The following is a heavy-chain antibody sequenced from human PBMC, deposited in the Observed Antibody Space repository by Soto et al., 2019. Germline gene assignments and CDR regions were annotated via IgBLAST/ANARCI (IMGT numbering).Heavy chain of an antibody. CDR2: ISAYNGGT. CDR3: ARDVCDCRGASCYAFDY. Sequence: QVQLVQSGAEVKKPGASVKVSCKASSYSYGISWVRQAPGQGLEWLGWISAYNGGTNYAQKFRARLTLTTDTSTRTAYMELRSLRSDDTAVYYCARDVCDCRGASCYAFDYWGQGTLVTVSS. CDR1: SYSYG. V-gene: IGHV1-18*01. D-gene: IGHD2-15*01. J-gene: IGHJ4*02.